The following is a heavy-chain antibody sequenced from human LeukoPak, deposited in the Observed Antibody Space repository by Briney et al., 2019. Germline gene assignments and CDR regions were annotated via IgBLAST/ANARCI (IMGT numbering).Heavy chain of an antibody. CDR2: ISNSGGST. V-gene: IGHV3-23*01. Sequence: PGGSLRLSCTASGFTLSIYAMSWVRQAPGKGLEWVSSISNSGGSTYYADSVKGRFTISRDNSKNTLYLQMNSLRAEDTAVYYCVRDKGCSGSSCYGDFWGQGTLVTVSS. J-gene: IGHJ4*02. CDR3: VRDKGCSGSSCYGDF. CDR1: GFTLSIYA. D-gene: IGHD2-2*01.